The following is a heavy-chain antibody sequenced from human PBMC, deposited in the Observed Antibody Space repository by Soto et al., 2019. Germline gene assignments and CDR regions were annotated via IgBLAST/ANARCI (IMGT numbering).Heavy chain of an antibody. CDR2: ISYDGSNK. CDR3: ARDRGSGSYFGGTYGMDV. CDR1: GFTFSSYA. J-gene: IGHJ6*02. D-gene: IGHD3-10*01. V-gene: IGHV3-30-3*01. Sequence: PGGSLRLSCASSGFTFSSYAMHWVRQAPGKGLEWVAVISYDGSNKYYADSVKGRFTISRDNSKNTLYLQMNSLRAEDTAVYYCARDRGSGSYFGGTYGMDVWGQGTTVTVSS.